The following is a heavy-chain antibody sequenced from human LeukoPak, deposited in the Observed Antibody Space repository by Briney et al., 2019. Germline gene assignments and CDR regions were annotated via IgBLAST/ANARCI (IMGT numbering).Heavy chain of an antibody. CDR3: AKTNFRDGYNSDY. CDR1: ELSVSTNC. V-gene: IGHV3-53*01. J-gene: IGHJ4*02. D-gene: IGHD5-24*01. Sequence: PGGSLRLSCAASELSVSTNCMTWVRQAPGKGLEWVSFIYSDGSTYYADSVRGRFTISRDNSKNTLYLQMNSLRAEDTAVYYCAKTNFRDGYNSDYWGQGTLVTVSS. CDR2: IYSDGST.